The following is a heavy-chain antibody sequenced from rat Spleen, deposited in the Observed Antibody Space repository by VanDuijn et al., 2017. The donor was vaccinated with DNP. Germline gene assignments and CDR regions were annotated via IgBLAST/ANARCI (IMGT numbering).Heavy chain of an antibody. Sequence: EVQLVESGGDLVQPGRSLKLFCAASGFTFSNYDMAWVRQAPTKGLEWVATISYDGSRTYYRDSVKGRFTISRDNAKSTLYLQMDSLKSEDTATYYCATHLDYWGQGVLVTVSS. V-gene: IGHV5-7*01. J-gene: IGHJ2*01. D-gene: IGHD3-1*01. CDR2: ISYDGSRT. CDR3: ATHLDY. CDR1: GFTFSNYD.